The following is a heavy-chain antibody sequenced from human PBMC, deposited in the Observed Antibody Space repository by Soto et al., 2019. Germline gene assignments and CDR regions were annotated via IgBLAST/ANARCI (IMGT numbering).Heavy chain of an antibody. CDR2: IYPGDSDT. V-gene: IGHV5-51*01. D-gene: IGHD3-22*01. CDR1: GYSFTSYW. J-gene: IGHJ4*02. CDR3: ARRGELGNYYDSSGSYFDY. Sequence: GESLKISCKGSGYSFTSYWIGWVRQMPGKGLEWMGIIYPGDSDTRYSPSFQGQVTISADKSISTAYLQWSSLKASDTAMYYCARRGELGNYYDSSGSYFDYWGQGTLVTVSS.